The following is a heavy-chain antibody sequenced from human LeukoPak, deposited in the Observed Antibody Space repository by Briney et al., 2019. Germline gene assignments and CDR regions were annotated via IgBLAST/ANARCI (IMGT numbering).Heavy chain of an antibody. Sequence: GGSLRLSCAASGFTFRNFAMGRVRQAPGKDLEWVSSITSFTGNIYYGDSVRGRFAISRDNSRNTLYLQMSSLRAEDTALYYCAKYLQPTGSPYALDFWGQGTMVTVSS. V-gene: IGHV3-23*01. J-gene: IGHJ3*01. CDR2: ITSFTGNI. D-gene: IGHD3-9*01. CDR1: GFTFRNFA. CDR3: AKYLQPTGSPYALDF.